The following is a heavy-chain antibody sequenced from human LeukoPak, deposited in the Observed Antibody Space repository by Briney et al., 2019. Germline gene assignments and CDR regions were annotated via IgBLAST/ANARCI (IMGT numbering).Heavy chain of an antibody. J-gene: IGHJ4*02. CDR3: AADRGGPGEDSSGSYYFDY. Sequence: SVKVSCKASGFTFTSSAVQWVRQARGQRLEWIGWIVVGSGNTNYAQKFQERVTITRDMSTSTAYMELSSLRSEDTAVYYCAADRGGPGEDSSGSYYFDYWGQGTLVTVSS. V-gene: IGHV1-58*01. CDR2: IVVGSGNT. D-gene: IGHD3-22*01. CDR1: GFTFTSSA.